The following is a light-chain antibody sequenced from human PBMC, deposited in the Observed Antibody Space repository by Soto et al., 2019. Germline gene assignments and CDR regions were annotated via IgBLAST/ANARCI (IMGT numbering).Light chain of an antibody. CDR1: SSDIGAYNY. J-gene: IGLJ2*01. CDR3: FSFAGSTVF. V-gene: IGLV2-8*01. Sequence: QSALTQPPSASGSPGQSVIISCTGTSSDIGAYNYVSWYQQHPGKAPKLIILEVTKRPSGVPDRFSGSKSGNTASLTVSGLQAEDEADYYCFSFAGSTVFFGGGTKLTV. CDR2: EVT.